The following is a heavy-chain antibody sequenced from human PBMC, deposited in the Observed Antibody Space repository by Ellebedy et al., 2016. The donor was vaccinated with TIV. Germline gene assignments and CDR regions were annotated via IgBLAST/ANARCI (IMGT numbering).Heavy chain of an antibody. CDR2: SYPGNSDT. V-gene: IGHV5-51*01. Sequence: KVSCKGSGYRFSNYWIGWVRQMPGKGLEWMGVSYPGNSDTRYSPSFQGQVPISADKSISTAYLQWSSLKASDTAMYYCARLPAFGYSSGWYSGVFDYWGQGTLVTVSS. D-gene: IGHD6-19*01. J-gene: IGHJ4*02. CDR1: GYRFSNYW. CDR3: ARLPAFGYSSGWYSGVFDY.